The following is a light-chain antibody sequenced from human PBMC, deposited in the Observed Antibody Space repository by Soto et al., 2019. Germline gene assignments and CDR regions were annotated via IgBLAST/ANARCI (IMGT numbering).Light chain of an antibody. CDR1: RPNIGNNF. Sequence: VAPPPLISGAPRQKGNNLCPGSRPNIGNNFVSWYQQVPGTAPKLLIYDNNKRPSGIPDRFSGSKSGTSATLGITGLQTGDEADYYCCSYTSYSPYVFGTGTKVTVL. V-gene: IGLV1-51*01. CDR2: DNN. J-gene: IGLJ1*01. CDR3: CSYTSYSPYV.